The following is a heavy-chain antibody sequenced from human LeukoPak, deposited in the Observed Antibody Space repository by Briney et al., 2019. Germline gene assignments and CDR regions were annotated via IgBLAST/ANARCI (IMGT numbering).Heavy chain of an antibody. Sequence: SETLSLTCAVSGTSLSAYCWSWIRESPEKGLVWVGEINQSGSTNYNPSLKSRVTISVDTSKNQFSLRLTSVTAADTAVYYCARAGGADSPQDLDYWRQGILVTVSS. CDR2: INQSGST. CDR1: GTSLSAYC. J-gene: IGHJ4*02. D-gene: IGHD3-22*01. CDR3: ARAGGADSPQDLDY. V-gene: IGHV4-34*01.